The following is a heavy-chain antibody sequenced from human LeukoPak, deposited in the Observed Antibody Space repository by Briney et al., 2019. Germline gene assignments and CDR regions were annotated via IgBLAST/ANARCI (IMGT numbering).Heavy chain of an antibody. Sequence: GGSLRLSCAASGFTFSNAWMSWVRQAPGKGLEWVGRIKSKTDGGTTDYAAPVKGRFTISRDDSKNTLYLQMNSLKTEDTAVYYCTSTGITIFGVAPNWFDPWGQGTLVTVSS. D-gene: IGHD3-3*01. J-gene: IGHJ5*02. CDR1: GFTFSNAW. CDR3: TSTGITIFGVAPNWFDP. CDR2: IKSKTDGGTT. V-gene: IGHV3-15*01.